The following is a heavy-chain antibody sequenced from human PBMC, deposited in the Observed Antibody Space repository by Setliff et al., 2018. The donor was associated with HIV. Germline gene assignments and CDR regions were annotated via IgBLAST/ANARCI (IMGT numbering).Heavy chain of an antibody. Sequence: ASVKVSCKVSGYTLTELSMHWVRQAPGKGLEWMGGFDPEDGETIYAQKFQGRVTMTEDTSTDTAYMELRSLRSDDTAVYYCARALKDYDFWSGYYGRAYYYYAMDVWGQGTTVTVSS. D-gene: IGHD3-3*01. CDR3: ARALKDYDFWSGYYGRAYYYYAMDV. CDR2: FDPEDGET. J-gene: IGHJ6*02. V-gene: IGHV1-24*01. CDR1: GYTLTELS.